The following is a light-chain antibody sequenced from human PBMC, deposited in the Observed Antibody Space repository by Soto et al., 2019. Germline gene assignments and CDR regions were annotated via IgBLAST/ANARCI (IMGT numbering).Light chain of an antibody. CDR2: DND. Sequence: QSVLTQPPSVSAAPGQKVTISCSGSSSSIEDNYVSWYQQLPGTTPKLLIYDNDKRPSGIPDRFSGSKSGTSATLGITGLQTGDEADYYCGTWDSSLSVVVFGGGTKVTVL. V-gene: IGLV1-51*01. J-gene: IGLJ2*01. CDR1: SSSIEDNY. CDR3: GTWDSSLSVVV.